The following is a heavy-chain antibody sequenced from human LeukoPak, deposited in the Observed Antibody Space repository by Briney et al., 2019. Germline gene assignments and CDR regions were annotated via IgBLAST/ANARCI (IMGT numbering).Heavy chain of an antibody. Sequence: GGSLRLSCAASGFTLSSYEMNWVRQAPGKGLEWVSYISSSGSTIYYADSVKGRFTISRDNAKNSLYLQMNSLRAEDTAVYYCASSGYYAYYYYGMDVWGQGTTVTVSS. CDR2: ISSSGSTI. V-gene: IGHV3-48*03. CDR3: ASSGYYAYYYYGMDV. D-gene: IGHD3-22*01. CDR1: GFTLSSYE. J-gene: IGHJ6*02.